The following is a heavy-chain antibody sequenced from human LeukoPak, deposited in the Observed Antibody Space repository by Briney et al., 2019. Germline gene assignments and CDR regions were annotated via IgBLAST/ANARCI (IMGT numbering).Heavy chain of an antibody. CDR3: AKDDAWLRFGE. CDR2: ISPSGDIT. Sequence: GGSLRLSCTVSGFTVTSNSMSWVRQAPGKGLEWVSGISPSGDITYYADSVKGRFTISRDNSKNTLYLEVISLTAEDTAVYYCAKDDAWLRFGEWSQGTLVTVSS. J-gene: IGHJ4*02. V-gene: IGHV3-23*01. D-gene: IGHD3-10*01. CDR1: GFTVTSNS.